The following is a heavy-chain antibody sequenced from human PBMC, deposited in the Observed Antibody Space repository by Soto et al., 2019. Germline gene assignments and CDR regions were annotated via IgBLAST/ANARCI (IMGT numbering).Heavy chain of an antibody. J-gene: IGHJ4*01. CDR3: ASSAGYDFWSGYAYCFDY. CDR1: GGCAGGYY. V-gene: IGHV4-34*01. CDR2: LNHSGST. Sequence: EILSLNCVVYGGCAGGYYCIWIRHPPGKGLEWIGELNHSGSTNYSPSLTSRVNISVQTSKNQFPLQLHYVTDADTAVYYCASSAGYDFWSGYAYCFDYWGQGTLVPVSS. D-gene: IGHD3-3*01.